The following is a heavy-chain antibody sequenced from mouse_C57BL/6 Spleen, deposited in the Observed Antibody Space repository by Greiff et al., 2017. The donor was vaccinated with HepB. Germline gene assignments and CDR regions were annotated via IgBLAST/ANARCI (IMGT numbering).Heavy chain of an antibody. J-gene: IGHJ1*03. CDR1: GYTFTSYG. Sequence: VKLVESGAELARPGASVKLSCKASGYTFTSYGISWVKQRTGQGLEWIGEIYPRSGNTYYNEKFKGKATLTADKSSSTAYMELHSLTSGDSAVYVCARGTTVVGGDWYFDVWGTGTTVTVSS. V-gene: IGHV1-81*01. D-gene: IGHD1-1*01. CDR2: IYPRSGNT. CDR3: ARGTTVVGGDWYFDV.